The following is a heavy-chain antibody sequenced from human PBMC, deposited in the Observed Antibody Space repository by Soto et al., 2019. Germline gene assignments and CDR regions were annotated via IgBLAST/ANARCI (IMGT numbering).Heavy chain of an antibody. CDR2: IYWDDDK. Sequence: QITLKESGPTLVKPTQTLTLTCTFSWFALSSSDVGVGWIRQPPGEALEWLALIYWDDDKRYSPSLKSRLTITKDTSRNQVVLTVTNLDPVDTATYYCVRASGGGNSAYFDYWGQGTLVTVSS. V-gene: IGHV2-5*02. J-gene: IGHJ4*02. CDR1: WFALSSSDVG. D-gene: IGHD2-21*01. CDR3: VRASGGGNSAYFDY.